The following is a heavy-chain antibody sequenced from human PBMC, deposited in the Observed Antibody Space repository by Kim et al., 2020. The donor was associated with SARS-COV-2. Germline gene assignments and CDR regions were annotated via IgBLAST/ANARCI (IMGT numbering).Heavy chain of an antibody. Sequence: GGSLRLSCAASGFNFRSYGMHWARQAPGKGLDWVAVVSFDGSHKFYADSVKGRFTISRDNSKNTLYLQMNSLKPEDTAVYYCAREAAFYDSSGLDYWGQG. V-gene: IGHV3-30*03. CDR3: AREAAFYDSSGLDY. CDR2: VSFDGSHK. D-gene: IGHD3-22*01. CDR1: GFNFRSYG. J-gene: IGHJ4*02.